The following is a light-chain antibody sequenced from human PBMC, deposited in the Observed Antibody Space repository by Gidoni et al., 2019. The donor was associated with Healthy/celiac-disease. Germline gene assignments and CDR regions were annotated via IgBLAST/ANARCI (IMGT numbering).Light chain of an antibody. CDR1: QSVNSN. CDR2: GAS. V-gene: IGKV3-15*01. J-gene: IGKJ3*01. Sequence: EIVMTQSPATLPVSPGERATLTCRASQSVNSNVAWYQQKPGQAPRLLIYGASTRATGIPARFSGSGSGTEFTLTISSLQSEDFAVYYCQQYNNWPPRFTFGPGTKVDIK. CDR3: QQYNNWPPRFT.